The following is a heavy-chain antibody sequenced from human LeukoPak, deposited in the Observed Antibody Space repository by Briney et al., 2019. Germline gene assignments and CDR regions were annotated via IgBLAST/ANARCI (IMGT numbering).Heavy chain of an antibody. J-gene: IGHJ4*02. CDR3: AKGVLDILTGYYSDY. V-gene: IGHV3-23*01. Sequence: QAGGSLRLYCAASGFTFSSFAMSGVGPGPGKGREWVSAISGSGGSTYYADSVKGRCTISRDNSKNTLYLQMNSLRPEDTAVYYCAKGVLDILTGYYSDYWSQGTLVTVSS. D-gene: IGHD3-9*01. CDR2: ISGSGGST. CDR1: GFTFSSFA.